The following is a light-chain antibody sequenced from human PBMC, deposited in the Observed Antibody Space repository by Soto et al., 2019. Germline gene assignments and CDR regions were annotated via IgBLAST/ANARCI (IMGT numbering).Light chain of an antibody. J-gene: IGKJ5*01. V-gene: IGKV3-20*01. CDR1: QSVSSSY. CDR3: QQAASFPIT. CDR2: GAS. Sequence: EIVLTQSPGTLSLSPGERATLSCRASQSVSSSYLAWYQQKPGQAPRLLIYGASSRATGIPDRFSGSGSGTEFTLTISRLEPEDFATYYCQQAASFPITFGQGTRLEIK.